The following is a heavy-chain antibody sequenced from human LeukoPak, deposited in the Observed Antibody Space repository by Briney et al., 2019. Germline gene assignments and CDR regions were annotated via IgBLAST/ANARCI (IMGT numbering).Heavy chain of an antibody. Sequence: PSETLSLTCGVSGYSISGGYYWGWIRQSPGKGLEWIATIFHTGSIYHNPSIKSRVILSVDTSKNQFSLILTSVTAADTAVYYCVRMGVSYYYDSRTYYPVAFDVWGQGTMVTVSS. J-gene: IGHJ3*01. CDR2: IFHTGSI. CDR1: GYSISGGYY. CDR3: VRMGVSYYYDSRTYYPVAFDV. D-gene: IGHD3-22*01. V-gene: IGHV4-38-2*01.